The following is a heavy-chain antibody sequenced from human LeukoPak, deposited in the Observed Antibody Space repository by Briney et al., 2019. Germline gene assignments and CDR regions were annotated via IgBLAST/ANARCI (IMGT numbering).Heavy chain of an antibody. CDR1: GGSVSSNTYY. CDR2: VYHSGRT. D-gene: IGHD3-22*01. J-gene: IGHJ3*01. CDR3: VREASTSYYDSSGYYRQTETFDV. Sequence: SETLSLTCTVSGGSVSSNTYYWNWIRKSPGKGLEWVGFVYHSGRTKYNPSLKSRVTISIDTSKNLVSLKLRSVTAADTAMYFCVREASTSYYDSSGYYRQTETFDVWGQGTMVTVSS. V-gene: IGHV4-61*01.